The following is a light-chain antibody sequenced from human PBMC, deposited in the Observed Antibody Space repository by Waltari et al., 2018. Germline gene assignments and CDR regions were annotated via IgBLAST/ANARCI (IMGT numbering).Light chain of an antibody. Sequence: QSVLTQPPSVSGAPGQRVTISCTGSSSNLGAGFTVHWYPPLPGTAPKLIIYGNNNRPSGVPDRFSGSKSGTSASLAITGLQAEDEADYYCQSYGSDWVFGGGTKLTVL. CDR1: SSNLGAGFT. V-gene: IGLV1-40*01. CDR3: QSYGSDWV. CDR2: GNN. J-gene: IGLJ3*02.